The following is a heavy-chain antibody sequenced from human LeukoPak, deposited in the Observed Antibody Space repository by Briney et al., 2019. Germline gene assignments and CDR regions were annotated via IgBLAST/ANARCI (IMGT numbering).Heavy chain of an antibody. CDR3: ARSGFGVLYYHGMDV. V-gene: IGHV3-66*01. CDR1: RFTVSSNY. Sequence: PGGSLRLSCAASRFTVSSNYMSWVCQAPGKGLEWVSIIYGADSTYYADSVKGRFTISRDNSKNTLYLQMNSLRAEDTAVYYCARSGFGVLYYHGMDVWGQGTTVTVSS. CDR2: IYGADST. D-gene: IGHD3-10*01. J-gene: IGHJ6*02.